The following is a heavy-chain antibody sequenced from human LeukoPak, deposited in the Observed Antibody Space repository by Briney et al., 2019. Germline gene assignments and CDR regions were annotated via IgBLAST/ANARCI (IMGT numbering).Heavy chain of an antibody. Sequence: PSETLSLTCAVYGGSFSGYYWSWIRQPPGKGLEWIGEINHSGSTNYNPSLKSRVTISVDTSKNQFSLKLSSVTAADTAVYYCAKSPLYYYGSGSGDYWGQGTLVTVSS. CDR2: INHSGST. J-gene: IGHJ4*02. CDR3: AKSPLYYYGSGSGDY. V-gene: IGHV4-34*01. CDR1: GGSFSGYY. D-gene: IGHD3-10*01.